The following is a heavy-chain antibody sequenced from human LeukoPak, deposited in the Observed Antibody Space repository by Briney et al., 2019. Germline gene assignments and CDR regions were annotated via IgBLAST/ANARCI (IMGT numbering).Heavy chain of an antibody. Sequence: GGSLRLSCAASGFTFSSYARHWVRQAPGKGLEGVGVISYEGSNKYYADCVNDRFTISRDNSKNTLYLQMNSLRAEDTAVYYCARPHYYDSSGYYFSAFDYWGQGTLVTVSS. CDR3: ARPHYYDSSGYYFSAFDY. CDR2: ISYEGSNK. CDR1: GFTFSSYA. V-gene: IGHV3-30*04. J-gene: IGHJ4*02. D-gene: IGHD3-22*01.